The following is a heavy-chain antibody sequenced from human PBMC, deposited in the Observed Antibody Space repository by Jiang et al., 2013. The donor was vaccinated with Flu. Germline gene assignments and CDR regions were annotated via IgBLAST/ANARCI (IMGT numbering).Heavy chain of an antibody. D-gene: IGHD5-18*01. Sequence: QLLESGGGVVQPGRSLRLSCAASGFTFSSYGMHWVRQAPGKGLEWVAVISYDGSNKYYADSVKGRFTISRDNSKNTLYLQMNSLRAEDTAVYYCAKDQERDTAMVLGYWGQGTLVTVSS. CDR2: ISYDGSNK. CDR3: AKDQERDTAMVLGY. J-gene: IGHJ4*02. V-gene: IGHV3-30*18. CDR1: GFTFSSYG.